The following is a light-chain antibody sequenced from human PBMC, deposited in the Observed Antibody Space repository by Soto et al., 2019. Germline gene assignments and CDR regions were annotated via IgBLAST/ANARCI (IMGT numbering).Light chain of an antibody. Sequence: EIVLTQSLGTLSLSAGERATLSCRATQSVGSSYLAWYQQKPGQAPRLLIYGASSRATGIPDRFSGSGSGTDFTLTISRLEPEDFAVYYCQQYGSSPSTFGQGTKVEIK. V-gene: IGKV3-20*01. CDR3: QQYGSSPST. CDR2: GAS. J-gene: IGKJ1*01. CDR1: QSVGSSY.